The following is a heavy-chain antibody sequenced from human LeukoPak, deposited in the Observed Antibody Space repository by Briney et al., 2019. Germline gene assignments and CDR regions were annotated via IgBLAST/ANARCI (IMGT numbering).Heavy chain of an antibody. CDR1: GFTFSTYS. Sequence: GGSLRLSCAASGFTFSTYSMNWVRQAPGKGLEWVSSISTSSSYIYYADSLKGRFTISRDSAKNSLYLQMSSLRVEDTAVYYCARRATTERGHSYGLDYWGQGTLVTVSS. D-gene: IGHD5-18*01. V-gene: IGHV3-21*01. J-gene: IGHJ4*02. CDR2: ISTSSSYI. CDR3: ARRATTERGHSYGLDY.